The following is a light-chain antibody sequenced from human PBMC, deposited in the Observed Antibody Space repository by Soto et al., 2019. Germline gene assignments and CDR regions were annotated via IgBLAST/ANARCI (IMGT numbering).Light chain of an antibody. J-gene: IGKJ1*01. Sequence: EIVMTQSPATLSVSPGERATLSCRAGQIVSSNLAWYQQRPGQAPRLLIYGASTRATGFPARFSGSGSGTEFTLTISSLQSEDFAVYYCQQYNNWPRTFGQGTKVDIK. CDR3: QQYNNWPRT. V-gene: IGKV3-15*01. CDR1: QIVSSN. CDR2: GAS.